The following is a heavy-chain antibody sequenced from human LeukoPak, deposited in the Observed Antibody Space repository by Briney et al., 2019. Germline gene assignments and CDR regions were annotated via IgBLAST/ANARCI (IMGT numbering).Heavy chain of an antibody. J-gene: IGHJ4*02. Sequence: SQTLSLTCAISGDSVPSNSAAWNWITQSPLRGLEWLGKTYYRSKWYNDYAISVKSRITINPDTSKNQFSLQLNSVTPEDTAVYYCVREGYYFDFWGQGTPVTVSS. D-gene: IGHD6-13*01. CDR2: TYYRSKWYN. V-gene: IGHV6-1*01. CDR1: GDSVPSNSAA. CDR3: VREGYYFDF.